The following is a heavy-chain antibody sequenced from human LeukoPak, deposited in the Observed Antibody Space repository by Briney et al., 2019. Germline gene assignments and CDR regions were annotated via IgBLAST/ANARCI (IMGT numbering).Heavy chain of an antibody. D-gene: IGHD3-22*01. CDR3: ARTGSGYSGFHGYYYYYMDV. J-gene: IGHJ6*03. CDR2: IYYSGST. Sequence: PSETLSFTCTVSGGSISSGGYYWSWIRQHPGKGLEWIGYIYYSGSTYYNPSLKSRVTISVDTSKNQFSLKLSSVTAADTAVYYCARTGSGYSGFHGYYYYYMDVWGKGTTVTVSS. V-gene: IGHV4-31*03. CDR1: GGSISSGGYY.